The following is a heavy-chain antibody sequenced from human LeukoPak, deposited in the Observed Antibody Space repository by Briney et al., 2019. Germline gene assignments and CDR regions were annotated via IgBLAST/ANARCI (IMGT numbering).Heavy chain of an antibody. D-gene: IGHD3-16*01. V-gene: IGHV4-59*08. CDR1: GGSISSYY. CDR2: IYYSGST. Sequence: SETLSLTCTVSGGSISSYYWSWIRQPPGKGLEWIAYIYYSGSTNYNPSLKSRVTISVDTSKNQFSLKVNSVTAADTAVYYCARQMVRGSYSYAFGYWGQGTLVTVSS. J-gene: IGHJ4*02. CDR3: ARQMVRGSYSYAFGY.